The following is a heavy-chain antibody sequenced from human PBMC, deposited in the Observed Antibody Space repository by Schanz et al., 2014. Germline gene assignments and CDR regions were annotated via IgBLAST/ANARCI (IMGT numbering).Heavy chain of an antibody. CDR2: FNDGGVNK. J-gene: IGHJ5*02. Sequence: EVELVESGGGLVQPGGSLRLSCAASGFSLDIFAVSWVRQAPGKGLEWVSSFNDGGVNKYYADSVKGRFTISRDNAKNSLFLQMNSLRAEDTAVYYCARAGYDADNWFDPWGQGTLVTVSS. CDR3: ARAGYDADNWFDP. D-gene: IGHD2-2*01. CDR1: GFSLDIFA. V-gene: IGHV3-23*04.